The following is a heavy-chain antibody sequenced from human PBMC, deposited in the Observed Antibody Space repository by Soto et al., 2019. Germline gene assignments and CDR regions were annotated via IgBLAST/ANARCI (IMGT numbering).Heavy chain of an antibody. V-gene: IGHV2-5*01. Sequence: QITLKESGPTLVKPTQTLTLTCTFSGFSLSTIAVGVGWIRQPPGKALEWVALIYWNDDQRYSPSLQNRLTITKDTSKNQVVLTMTNMDPVDTATYYCAHAHIIEITSGHNWFDPWGQGTLVTVSS. CDR2: IYWNDDQ. J-gene: IGHJ5*02. CDR1: GFSLSTIAVG. CDR3: AHAHIIEITSGHNWFDP. D-gene: IGHD3-16*01.